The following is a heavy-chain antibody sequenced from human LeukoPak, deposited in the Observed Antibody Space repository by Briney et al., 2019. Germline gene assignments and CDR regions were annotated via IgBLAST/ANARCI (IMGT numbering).Heavy chain of an antibody. CDR3: ARSLGVVIITLDY. Sequence: GSLRLSCAASGFTFSSYAMHWVRQAPGKGLEWVAVISYDGSNKYYADSVKGRFTISRDNSKNTLYLQMNSPRAEDTAVYYCARSLGVVIITLDYWGQGTLVTVSS. D-gene: IGHD3-22*01. V-gene: IGHV3-30-3*01. J-gene: IGHJ4*02. CDR2: ISYDGSNK. CDR1: GFTFSSYA.